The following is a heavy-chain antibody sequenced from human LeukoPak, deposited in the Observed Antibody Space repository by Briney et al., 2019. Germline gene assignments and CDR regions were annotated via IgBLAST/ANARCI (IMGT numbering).Heavy chain of an antibody. CDR1: GGTFSSYA. V-gene: IGHV1-69*13. Sequence: GASVKVSCKASGGTFSSYAISWVRQAPGQGLEWMGGIIPIFGTANYAQKFQGRVTITADESTSTAYMELSSLRSEDTAVYCARLPLRSIAVGYYGMDVWGQGTTVTVSS. J-gene: IGHJ6*02. CDR2: IIPIFGTA. CDR3: ARLPLRSIAVGYYGMDV. D-gene: IGHD6-6*01.